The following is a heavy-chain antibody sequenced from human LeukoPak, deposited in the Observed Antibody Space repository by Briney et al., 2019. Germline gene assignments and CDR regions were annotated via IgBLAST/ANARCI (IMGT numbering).Heavy chain of an antibody. CDR1: GGSISNYY. CDR3: ARHYGDYVGDWFDP. J-gene: IGHJ5*02. Sequence: SETLSLTCTVSGGSISNYYWSWIRQPPGKGLEWIGYIYYSGSTNYNPSLKSRVTISVDTSKNQFSLKPSSVTAADTAVYYCARHYGDYVGDWFDPWGQGTLVAVSS. V-gene: IGHV4-59*08. CDR2: IYYSGST. D-gene: IGHD4-17*01.